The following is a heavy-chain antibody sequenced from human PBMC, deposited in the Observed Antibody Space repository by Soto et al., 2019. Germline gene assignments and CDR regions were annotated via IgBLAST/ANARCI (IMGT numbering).Heavy chain of an antibody. CDR1: GFTCSNYW. D-gene: IGHD2-8*02. Sequence: EVQVVESGGGLVQPGGSLRLSCAASGFTCSNYWMTWVRQAPGKGLEWVANIKQDASENFYVDSVKGLFTISRDNAKNSLYLQMNSLRVEDTAVYYCARDSGPRGYDAFDIWGQGTMVTVSS. CDR3: ARDSGPRGYDAFDI. CDR2: IKQDASEN. V-gene: IGHV3-7*04. J-gene: IGHJ3*02.